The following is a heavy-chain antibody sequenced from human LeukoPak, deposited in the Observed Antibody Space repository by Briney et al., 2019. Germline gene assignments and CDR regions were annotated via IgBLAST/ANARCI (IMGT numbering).Heavy chain of an antibody. Sequence: GASVKVSCKASGGTFSSYAISWVRQAPGQGLEWMGWISAYNGNTNYAQKLQGRVTMTTDTSTSTAYMELRSLRSDDTAVYYCARIIVDHTYSSIFYYYYYGMDVWGQGTTVTVSS. D-gene: IGHD2-15*01. CDR3: ARIIVDHTYSSIFYYYYYGMDV. V-gene: IGHV1-18*01. J-gene: IGHJ6*02. CDR1: GGTFSSYA. CDR2: ISAYNGNT.